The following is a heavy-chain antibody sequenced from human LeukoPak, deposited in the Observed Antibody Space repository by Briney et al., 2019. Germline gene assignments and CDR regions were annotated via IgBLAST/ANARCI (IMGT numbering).Heavy chain of an antibody. D-gene: IGHD6-6*01. J-gene: IGHJ5*02. CDR3: ARAIRFRFGARRTNWFDP. CDR2: MNPNSGNT. V-gene: IGHV1-8*02. Sequence: ASVKVSCKASGYTFTSYGISWVRQATGQGLEWMGWMNPNSGNTGYAQKFQGRVTMTRNTSISTAYMELSSLRSEDTAVYYCARAIRFRFGARRTNWFDPWGQGTLVTVSS. CDR1: GYTFTSYG.